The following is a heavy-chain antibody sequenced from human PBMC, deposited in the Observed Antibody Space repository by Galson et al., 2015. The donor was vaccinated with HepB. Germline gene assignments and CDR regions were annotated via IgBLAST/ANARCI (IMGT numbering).Heavy chain of an antibody. J-gene: IGHJ4*02. Sequence: SVKVSCKASGGTFSSYAISWVRQTPGQGLEWMGGIIPIFGRANYAQKFQGRVTITADESTSTAYMELRSLRSEDTAVYYCVRQFDSSGYYAFWGQGTLVTVPS. CDR2: IIPIFGRA. CDR1: GGTFSSYA. V-gene: IGHV1-69*13. CDR3: VRQFDSSGYYAF. D-gene: IGHD3-22*01.